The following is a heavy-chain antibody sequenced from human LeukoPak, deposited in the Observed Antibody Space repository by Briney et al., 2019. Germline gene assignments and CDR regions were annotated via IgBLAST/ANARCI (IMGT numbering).Heavy chain of an antibody. J-gene: IGHJ4*02. CDR1: GFTFSSSA. CDR3: AKDRSSSGLDY. Sequence: GGSLRLSCAASGFTFSSSAMSWVRQAPGKGLEWVSAISNNGGYTYYADSVQGRFTISRDNSKSTLYLQMNSLRAEDTAVYYCAKDRSSSGLDYWGQGTLVTVSS. D-gene: IGHD3-22*01. V-gene: IGHV3-23*01. CDR2: ISNNGGYT.